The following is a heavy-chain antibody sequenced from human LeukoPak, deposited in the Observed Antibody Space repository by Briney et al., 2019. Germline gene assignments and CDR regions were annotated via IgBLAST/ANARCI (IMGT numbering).Heavy chain of an antibody. Sequence: SETLSLTCTVSGGSISSYYWSWVRQPPGQGPEWIGEVFHSGTTNDNPSLKSRVTMSADKSKNQFSLTLNSVTAADTATYYCARAVGDYMRYGGYFIDSWGQGTLVVVSS. D-gene: IGHD3-22*01. V-gene: IGHV4-59*12. J-gene: IGHJ4*02. CDR1: GGSISSYY. CDR3: ARAVGDYMRYGGYFIDS. CDR2: VFHSGTT.